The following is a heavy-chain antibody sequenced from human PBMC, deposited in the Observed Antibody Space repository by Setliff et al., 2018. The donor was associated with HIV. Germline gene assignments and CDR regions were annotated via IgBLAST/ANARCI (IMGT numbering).Heavy chain of an antibody. Sequence: SETLSLTCNVSGNFISSDIYFWSWIRQPAGMRLEWIGHISTSGTTNYNPSLKSRVTISADTSKSQFSLKLTSVTAADTAAYFCARVSTDYVWGSFLSSGPYYFDFWGQGALVTVSS. D-gene: IGHD3-16*01. CDR2: ISTSGTT. J-gene: IGHJ4*02. CDR1: GNFISSDIYF. CDR3: ARVSTDYVWGSFLSSGPYYFDF. V-gene: IGHV4-61*09.